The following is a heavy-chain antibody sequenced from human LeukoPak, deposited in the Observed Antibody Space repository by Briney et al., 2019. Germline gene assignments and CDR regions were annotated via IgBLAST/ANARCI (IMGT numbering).Heavy chain of an antibody. CDR2: IYYGGST. Sequence: SETLSLTCTVSGGSISSYYWSWIRQPPGKGQEWIGYIYYGGSTSYNPSLKSRVTISVDTSKNQLSLKLSSVTAADTAVYYCARYHRGSYYFDYWGQGTLVTVSS. CDR1: GGSISSYY. V-gene: IGHV4-59*01. J-gene: IGHJ4*02. CDR3: ARYHRGSYYFDY. D-gene: IGHD1-26*01.